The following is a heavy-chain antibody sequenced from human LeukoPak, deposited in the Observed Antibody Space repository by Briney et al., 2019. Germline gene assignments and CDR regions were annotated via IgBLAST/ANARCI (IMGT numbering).Heavy chain of an antibody. CDR1: GFTFSSQW. J-gene: IGHJ6*03. CDR3: AREYYFYYMDV. V-gene: IGHV3-7*01. CDR2: VKQGGTEK. Sequence: GGSLRLSCAASGFTFSSQWMSWVRQAPGKGLEWVANVKQGGTEKYYVDSVKGRFTISRENAKNSLYLQMNSLRAEDTAVYYCAREYYFYYMDVWGKGTTVTVSS.